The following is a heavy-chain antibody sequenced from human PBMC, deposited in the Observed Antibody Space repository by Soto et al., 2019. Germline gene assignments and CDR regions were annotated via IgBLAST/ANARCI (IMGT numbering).Heavy chain of an antibody. V-gene: IGHV3-64D*06. Sequence: SLRLSCSVSGFTFISYSMHWVRQAPGKGLEYIASISSEGATTYYADSVKGRFIISRDNSKNTLYLQMSSLRAEDTAVYYCVKDRYVDYWGQGILVTVSS. CDR2: ISSEGATT. J-gene: IGHJ4*02. CDR3: VKDRYVDY. CDR1: GFTFISYS.